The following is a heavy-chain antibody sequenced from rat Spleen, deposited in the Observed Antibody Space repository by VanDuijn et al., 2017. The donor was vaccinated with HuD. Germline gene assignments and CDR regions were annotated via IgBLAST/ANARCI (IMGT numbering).Heavy chain of an antibody. CDR1: GFTFSNYG. D-gene: IGHD1-2*01. Sequence: EVQLVESGGGLVQPGRSLKLSCAASGFTFSNYGMHWIRQAPGKGLEWVASISNSGGSTYYPDSVKGRITISRDNAQNTLYLQMNSLRSEDTATYYCATHGTMAARSGYYFDSWGQGVMVTVSS. CDR2: ISNSGGST. J-gene: IGHJ2*01. CDR3: ATHGTMAARSGYYFDS. V-gene: IGHV5-19*01.